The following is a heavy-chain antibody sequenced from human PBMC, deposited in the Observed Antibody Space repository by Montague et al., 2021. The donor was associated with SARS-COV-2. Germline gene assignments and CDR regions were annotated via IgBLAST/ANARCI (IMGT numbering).Heavy chain of an antibody. D-gene: IGHD3-22*01. CDR3: ASAPRNSFGYWAY. J-gene: IGHJ4*02. CDR1: GGSFSNFY. CDR2: IDHRGYI. V-gene: IGHV4-34*01. Sequence: SETRSLTCAVYGGSFSNFYWSWIRQPPGKGLEWIGEIDHRGYIDXNPSLESRVTISVDTSKNQFSLKVNSVTAADTAVYYCASAPRNSFGYWAYWGQGTLLTVSS.